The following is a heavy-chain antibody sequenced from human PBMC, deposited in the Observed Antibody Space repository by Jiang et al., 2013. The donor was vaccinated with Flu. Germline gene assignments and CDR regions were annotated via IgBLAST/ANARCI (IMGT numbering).Heavy chain of an antibody. J-gene: IGHJ4*02. CDR1: GDSVSSNSAA. CDR3: ARDLGIAAPGTEWVPGSD. D-gene: IGHD6-13*01. Sequence: QTLSLTCAISGDSVSSNSAAWNWIRQSPSRGLEWLGRTYYRSKWYNDYAVSVNSRISISPDTSKNQFSLQLNSVTPEDTAVYYCARDLGIAAPGTEWVPGSDWGQGTLVTVSS. V-gene: IGHV6-1*01. CDR2: TYYRSKWYN.